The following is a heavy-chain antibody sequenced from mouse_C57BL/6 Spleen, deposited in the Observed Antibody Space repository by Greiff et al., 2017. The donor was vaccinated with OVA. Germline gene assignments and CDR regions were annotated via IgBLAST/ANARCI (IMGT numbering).Heavy chain of an antibody. V-gene: IGHV1-82*01. D-gene: IGHD1-1*01. CDR3: ASYYGSSSPYYFDY. J-gene: IGHJ2*01. CDR2: IYPGDGDT. CDR1: GYAFSSSW. Sequence: QVQLQQSGPELVKPGASVKISCKASGYAFSSSWMNWVKQRPGKGLEWIGRIYPGDGDTNYNGKFKGKATLTADKSSSTAYMQLSSLTSEDSAVYFCASYYGSSSPYYFDYWGQGTTLTVSS.